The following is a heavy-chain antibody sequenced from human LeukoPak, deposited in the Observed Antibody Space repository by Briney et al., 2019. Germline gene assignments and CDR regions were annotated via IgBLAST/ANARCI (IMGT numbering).Heavy chain of an antibody. Sequence: GGSLRLSCAASGFTFSSYAMHWVRQAPGKGLEWVAVISYDGSNKYYADSVKGRFTISRDNSKNTLYLQMNSLRAEDTAVYYCARDSNEYDFWGVIHPHFDYWGQGTLVTVSS. CDR1: GFTFSSYA. D-gene: IGHD3-3*01. CDR2: ISYDGSNK. V-gene: IGHV3-30-3*01. CDR3: ARDSNEYDFWGVIHPHFDY. J-gene: IGHJ4*02.